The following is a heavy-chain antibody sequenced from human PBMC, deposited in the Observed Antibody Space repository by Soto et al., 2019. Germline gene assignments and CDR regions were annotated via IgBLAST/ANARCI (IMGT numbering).Heavy chain of an antibody. Sequence: QVQLVQSGAEVKKPGASVKVSCKASGYTFTGYYMHWVRQAPGQGLAWMGWINPNSGGTNYAQKFQGWVTMTRDTSISTAYMELSRLRSDDTAVYYCARDWVVAASTTNYYYYGMDVWGQGTTVTVSS. CDR3: ARDWVVAASTTNYYYYGMDV. CDR1: GYTFTGYY. V-gene: IGHV1-2*04. CDR2: INPNSGGT. J-gene: IGHJ6*02. D-gene: IGHD2-15*01.